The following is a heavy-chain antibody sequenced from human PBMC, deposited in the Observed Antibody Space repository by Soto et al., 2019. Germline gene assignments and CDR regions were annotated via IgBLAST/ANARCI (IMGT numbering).Heavy chain of an antibody. V-gene: IGHV3-7*01. Sequence: EEQLVESGGGLVQPGGSLRLSCAGSGFTFRNYWMGWVRQAPGKRLEWVANIKQDGSERSYADSVKDRFTISRDNAKNSLYLQMSSLGADDTAVYYCVRENYFDYWGQGILVIVSS. CDR1: GFTFRNYW. J-gene: IGHJ4*02. CDR2: IKQDGSER. CDR3: VRENYFDY.